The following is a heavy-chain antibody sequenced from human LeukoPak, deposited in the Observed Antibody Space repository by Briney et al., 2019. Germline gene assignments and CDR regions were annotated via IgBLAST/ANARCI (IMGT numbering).Heavy chain of an antibody. Sequence: SETLSLTCTVSGGSISSSSYYWGWIRQPPGTGLEWIGSIYYSGSTYYNPSLKSRVTISVDTSKNQFSLKLSSVTAADTAVYYCARVAERDELDLFDYWGQGTLVTVSS. CDR1: GGSISSSSYY. J-gene: IGHJ4*02. V-gene: IGHV4-39*07. D-gene: IGHD3/OR15-3a*01. CDR2: IYYSGST. CDR3: ARVAERDELDLFDY.